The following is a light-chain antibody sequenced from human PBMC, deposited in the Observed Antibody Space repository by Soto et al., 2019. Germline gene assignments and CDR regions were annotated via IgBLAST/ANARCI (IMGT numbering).Light chain of an antibody. CDR3: NSYTGTSSRYV. CDR2: DVS. CDR1: SSDIGSYNY. J-gene: IGLJ1*01. V-gene: IGLV2-14*01. Sequence: ALTQPASVSGSPGQSITISCTGTSSDIGSYNYVSWYQQYPGKAPKLMIYDVSNRPSGVSNRFSGSKSGNTASLTISGLRTEDEADYYCNSYTGTSSRYVFGTGTKVTVL.